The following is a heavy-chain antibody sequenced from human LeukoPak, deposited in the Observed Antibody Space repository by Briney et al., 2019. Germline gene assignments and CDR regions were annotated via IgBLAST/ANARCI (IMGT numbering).Heavy chain of an antibody. J-gene: IGHJ4*02. Sequence: ASVKLSCKASGYTFPNYGVSWVRQAPGQGLEWMGRIIPILGIANYAQKFQGRVTITADKSTSTAYMELSSLRSEDTAVYYCARVGAHEFDYWGQGTRSPSP. V-gene: IGHV1-69*04. CDR2: IIPILGIA. D-gene: IGHD1-26*01. CDR3: ARVGAHEFDY. CDR1: GYTFPNYG.